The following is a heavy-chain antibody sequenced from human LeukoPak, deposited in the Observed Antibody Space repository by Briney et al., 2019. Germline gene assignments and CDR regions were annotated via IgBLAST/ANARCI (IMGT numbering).Heavy chain of an antibody. CDR1: GFTFTTYA. Sequence: PGKSLTLSCAASGFTFTTYAMHWVRQAPGKGLEWVAVIRYDGSKKYYADSVKGRFTISRDNSKNTLCLQMNNLRAEDTAVYYCARDMGLGYCDGGRCYSDFDLWGQGTVVTVSS. CDR3: ARDMGLGYCDGGRCYSDFDL. V-gene: IGHV3-30*14. J-gene: IGHJ3*01. CDR2: IRYDGSKK. D-gene: IGHD2-15*01.